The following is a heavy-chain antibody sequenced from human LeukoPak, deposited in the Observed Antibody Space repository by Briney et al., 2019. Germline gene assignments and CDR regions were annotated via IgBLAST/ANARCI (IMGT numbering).Heavy chain of an antibody. CDR3: ARAYSSGWYDVGYFDY. D-gene: IGHD6-19*01. CDR1: GGSVSSGSYY. J-gene: IGHJ4*02. CDR2: IYYSGST. Sequence: PSETLSLTCTVSGGSVSSGSYYWSWIRQPPGKGLKWIGYIYYSGSTNYNPSLKSRVTISVDTSKNQFSLKLSSVTAADTAVYYCARAYSSGWYDVGYFDYWGQGTLVTVSS. V-gene: IGHV4-61*01.